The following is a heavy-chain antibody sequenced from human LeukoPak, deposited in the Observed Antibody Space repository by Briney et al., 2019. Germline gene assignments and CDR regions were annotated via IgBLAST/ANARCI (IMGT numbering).Heavy chain of an antibody. J-gene: IGHJ3*02. CDR3: AEYYYDSSGYYRTDAFDI. Sequence: SVKVSCKASGGTFSNYAISWVRQAPGQGLEWMGRIIPILGIANYAQNLQGRVTITADKSTSTAYMELSSLRSEDTAVYYCAEYYYDSSGYYRTDAFDIWGQGTMVTVSS. V-gene: IGHV1-69*04. CDR2: IIPILGIA. D-gene: IGHD3-22*01. CDR1: GGTFSNYA.